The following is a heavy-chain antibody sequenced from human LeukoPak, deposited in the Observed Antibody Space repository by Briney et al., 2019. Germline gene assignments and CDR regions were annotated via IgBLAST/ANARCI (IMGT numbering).Heavy chain of an antibody. D-gene: IGHD3-10*01. V-gene: IGHV3-74*01. Sequence: GGSLRLSCEASGFTFSSHWMHWVRQVPGKGLVWVARIRGDENEIDYADSVKGRFTISRDKAKNTLYLQMNSLRVEDTAVYFCARGHVPGSTRHWDFWGQGTLVTVSS. CDR2: IRGDENEI. J-gene: IGHJ4*02. CDR1: GFTFSSHW. CDR3: ARGHVPGSTRHWDF.